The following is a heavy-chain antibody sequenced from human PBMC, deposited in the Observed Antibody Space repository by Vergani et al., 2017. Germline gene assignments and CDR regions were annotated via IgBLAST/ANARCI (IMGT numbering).Heavy chain of an antibody. Sequence: QVQLQESGPGLVKPSKTLSLTCTVSGGSISSGSYYWSWIRQPAGKGLEWIGRIYTSGSTNYNPSLKSRVPISVDTSKNQFSLKLSSVTAADTAVYYCARGVVVVPAAPTPYYYYYMDVWGKGTTVTVSS. CDR1: GGSISSGSYY. V-gene: IGHV4-61*02. D-gene: IGHD2-2*01. CDR3: ARGVVVVPAAPTPYYYYYMDV. J-gene: IGHJ6*03. CDR2: IYTSGST.